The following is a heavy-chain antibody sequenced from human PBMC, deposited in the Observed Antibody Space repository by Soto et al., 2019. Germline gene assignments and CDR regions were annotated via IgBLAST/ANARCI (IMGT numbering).Heavy chain of an antibody. CDR2: IRSKANSYAT. D-gene: IGHD3-10*01. Sequence: EVQLVESGGGLVQPGGSLKLSCAASGFTFSGSAMHWVRQASGKGLEWVGRIRSKANSYATAYAASVKGRFTISRDDSKNTAYLQMNSLKTEDTAVYDCTRRGWRYYYGMDVWGQGTTVTVSS. J-gene: IGHJ6*02. CDR3: TRRGWRYYYGMDV. V-gene: IGHV3-73*02. CDR1: GFTFSGSA.